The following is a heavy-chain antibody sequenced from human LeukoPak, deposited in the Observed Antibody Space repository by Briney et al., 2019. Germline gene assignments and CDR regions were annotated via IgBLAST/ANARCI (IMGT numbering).Heavy chain of an antibody. V-gene: IGHV4-39*01. D-gene: IGHD6-13*01. CDR1: GGSISSSSYY. CDR2: IYYSGST. CDR3: AGRIAAAGAFDH. Sequence: SETLSLTCIVSGGSISSSSYYWGWIRQPPGKGLEWIGSIYYSGSTYYNPSLKSRVTISVDTSKNQFSLKLSSVTAADTAVYYCAGRIAAAGAFDHWGQGTLVTVSS. J-gene: IGHJ4*02.